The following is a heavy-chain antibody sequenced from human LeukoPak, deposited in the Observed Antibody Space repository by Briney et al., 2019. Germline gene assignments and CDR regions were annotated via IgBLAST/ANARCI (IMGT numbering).Heavy chain of an antibody. CDR3: AKDLTYSSSSWFDY. J-gene: IGHJ4*02. D-gene: IGHD6-6*01. CDR2: ISGSGGST. V-gene: IGHV3-23*01. CDR1: GFTFSSYA. Sequence: GGSLRLSCAASGFTFSSYAMHWVRQAPGKGLEWVSHISGSGGSTYFADSVKGRFTISRDNSKNTLYLQMNSLRAEDTAVYYCAKDLTYSSSSWFDYWGQGTLVTVSS.